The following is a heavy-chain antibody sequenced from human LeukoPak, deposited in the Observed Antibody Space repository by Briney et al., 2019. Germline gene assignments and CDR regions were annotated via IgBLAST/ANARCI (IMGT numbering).Heavy chain of an antibody. CDR1: GGSVSSGNYY. Sequence: PSETLSLTCTVSGGSVSSGNYYWSWIRQPAGKALEWIGRVYTSGSTKYKPSLKSRVTISLDTSKNQFSLKLRSVTAADTAVYYCARSPYCSSTSCYERSYYYYMDVWGKGTTVTISS. D-gene: IGHD2-2*01. V-gene: IGHV4-61*02. CDR2: VYTSGST. J-gene: IGHJ6*03. CDR3: ARSPYCSSTSCYERSYYYYMDV.